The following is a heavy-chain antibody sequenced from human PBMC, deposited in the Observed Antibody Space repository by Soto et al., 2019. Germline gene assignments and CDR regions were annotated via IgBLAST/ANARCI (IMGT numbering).Heavy chain of an antibody. CDR1: GGSVSSSSYY. CDR2: VYYSGST. CDR3: ARDMYYYGSGRAAFDT. D-gene: IGHD3-10*01. V-gene: IGHV4-39*07. Sequence: PSETLSLTGTVSGGSVSSSSYYWVWVRQPPGKGLEWIGSVYYSGSTNYNPYLESRVTISVDKSKNQFSLKLRSVTAADTAVYYCARDMYYYGSGRAAFDTWGQGNMLTVSS. J-gene: IGHJ3*02.